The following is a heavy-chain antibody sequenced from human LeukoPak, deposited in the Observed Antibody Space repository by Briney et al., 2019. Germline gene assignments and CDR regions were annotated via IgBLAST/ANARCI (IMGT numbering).Heavy chain of an antibody. CDR3: AVDQSESSIAARLTDY. CDR1: GGTFSSYA. Sequence: GASVKVSCKASGGTFSSYAISWVRQAPGQGLEWMGGIIPIFGTADYAQKFQGRVTITTDESTSTAYMELSSLRSEDTAVYYCAVDQSESSIAARLTDYWGQGTLVTVSS. V-gene: IGHV1-69*05. CDR2: IIPIFGTA. D-gene: IGHD6-6*01. J-gene: IGHJ4*02.